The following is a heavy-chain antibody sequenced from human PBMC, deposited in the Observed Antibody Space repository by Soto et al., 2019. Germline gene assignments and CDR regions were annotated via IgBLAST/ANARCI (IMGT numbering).Heavy chain of an antibody. Sequence: GASVKVSCNTAGDTFSRNAITWWRRAPGHGREGRGRIIPIFGTAYYSQNFQDRGTITADKSTKTVYMEMSSLKSEDTAVYFSPQDVATGMIHGVWLAPWGKGT. V-gene: IGHV1-69*06. D-gene: IGHD2-8*01. J-gene: IGHJ5*02. CDR3: PQDVATGMIHGVWLAP. CDR1: GDTFSRNA. CDR2: IIPIFGTA.